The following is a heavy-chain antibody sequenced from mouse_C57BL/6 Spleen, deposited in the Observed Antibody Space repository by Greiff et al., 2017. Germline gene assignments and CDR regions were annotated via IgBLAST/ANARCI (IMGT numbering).Heavy chain of an antibody. D-gene: IGHD3-2*02. CDR3: TTDSSGYWFAY. J-gene: IGHJ3*01. CDR2: IDPENGDT. V-gene: IGHV14-4*01. Sequence: VQLQQSGAELVRPGASVKLSCTASGFNIKDDYMHWVKQRPEQGLEWIGWIDPENGDTEYASKFQGKATIQADTSSNTAYLQLSSLTSEDTAVYYCTTDSSGYWFAYWGQGTLVTVSA. CDR1: GFNIKDDY.